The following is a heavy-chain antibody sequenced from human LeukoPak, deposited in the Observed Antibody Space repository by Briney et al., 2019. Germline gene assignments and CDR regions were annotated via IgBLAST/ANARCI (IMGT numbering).Heavy chain of an antibody. J-gene: IGHJ4*02. V-gene: IGHV3-30*18. CDR2: ISYDGSNK. D-gene: IGHD3-22*01. CDR1: GFTFSSYG. CDR3: AKPYYDSSGYYLGHFDY. Sequence: PGRSLSLSCAASGFTFSSYGMHWVRQAPGKGLEWVAVISYDGSNKYYADSVKGRFTISRDNSKNTLYLQMNSLRAEDTAVYYCAKPYYDSSGYYLGHFDYWGQGTLVTVSS.